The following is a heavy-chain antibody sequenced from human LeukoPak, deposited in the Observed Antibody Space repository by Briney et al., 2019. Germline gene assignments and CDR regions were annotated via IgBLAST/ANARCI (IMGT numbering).Heavy chain of an antibody. D-gene: IGHD6-13*01. V-gene: IGHV1-3*01. CDR1: GYTFTSYA. CDR3: ARVSGYSSSWYFDY. Sequence: ASVKVSCKASGYTFTSYAMHWVRQAPGQRLEWMGWINAGNGNTKYSQKFQGRVTITRDTSASTAYMELSSLRSEDTAVYYCARVSGYSSSWYFDYWXQGXLVTXSS. J-gene: IGHJ4*02. CDR2: INAGNGNT.